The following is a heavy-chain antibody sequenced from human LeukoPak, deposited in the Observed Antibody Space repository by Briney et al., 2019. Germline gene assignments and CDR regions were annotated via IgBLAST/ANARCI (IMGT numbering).Heavy chain of an antibody. Sequence: SETLSLTCTVSGYSISSGYYWGWIRQPPGKGLEWIGSIYHSGSTYYNPSLKSRVTISLDTSENQISLRLSSVTAADTAVYFCARFYDFWSGDPWGQGTLVTVSS. CDR1: GYSISSGYY. V-gene: IGHV4-38-2*02. CDR3: ARFYDFWSGDP. CDR2: IYHSGST. J-gene: IGHJ5*02. D-gene: IGHD3-3*01.